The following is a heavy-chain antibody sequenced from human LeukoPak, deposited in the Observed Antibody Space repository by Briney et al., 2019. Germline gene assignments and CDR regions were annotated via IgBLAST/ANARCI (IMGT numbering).Heavy chain of an antibody. V-gene: IGHV3-9*03. CDR1: GFTFDDYA. Sequence: GRSLRLSCAASGFTFDDYAMHWVRQAPGKGLEWVSGISWNSGSIGYADSVKGRFTISRDNAKNSLYLQMNSLRAEDMALYYCAKRGITGTTHYFDYWGQGTLITVSS. CDR3: AKRGITGTTHYFDY. CDR2: ISWNSGSI. J-gene: IGHJ4*02. D-gene: IGHD1-7*01.